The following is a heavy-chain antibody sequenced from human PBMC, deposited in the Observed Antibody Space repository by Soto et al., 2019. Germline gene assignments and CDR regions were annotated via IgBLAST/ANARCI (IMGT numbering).Heavy chain of an antibody. J-gene: IGHJ4*02. CDR2: ISGSGGST. D-gene: IGHD2-2*01. CDR1: GFTFSSYA. Sequence: HGGSLRLSCAASGFTFSSYAMSWVRQAPGKGLEWVSAISGSGGSTYYADSVKGRFTISRDNSKNTLYLQMNSLRAEDTAVYYCAKDNDRSIVVVPAALDYWGQGTLVTVSS. CDR3: AKDNDRSIVVVPAALDY. V-gene: IGHV3-23*01.